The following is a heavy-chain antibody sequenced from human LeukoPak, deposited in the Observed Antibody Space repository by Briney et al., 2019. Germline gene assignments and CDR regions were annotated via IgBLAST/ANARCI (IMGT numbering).Heavy chain of an antibody. V-gene: IGHV4-59*01. CDR1: GGSISSYY. CDR2: IYHSGST. CDR3: ARFLEMATFDY. J-gene: IGHJ4*02. Sequence: SETLSLTCTVSGGSISSYYWSWIRQPPGKGLEWIGYIYHSGSTNYNPSLKSRVTISVDTSKNQFSLKLSSVTAADTAVYYCARFLEMATFDYWGQGTLVTVSS. D-gene: IGHD5-12*01.